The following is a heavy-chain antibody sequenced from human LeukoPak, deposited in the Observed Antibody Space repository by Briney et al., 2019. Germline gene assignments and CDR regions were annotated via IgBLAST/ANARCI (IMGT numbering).Heavy chain of an antibody. CDR2: ISPGDSDT. Sequence: GESLQISCKGSGYSFTSYWIGWVRPMPGKGLEWMGIISPGDSDTRYNPSFQGQVTISADKSISTAYLQWSSLKASDTAMYYCARHREREAALLCAFDIWGQGTMVTVSS. CDR1: GYSFTSYW. J-gene: IGHJ3*02. V-gene: IGHV5-51*01. CDR3: ARHREREAALLCAFDI. D-gene: IGHD3-10*01.